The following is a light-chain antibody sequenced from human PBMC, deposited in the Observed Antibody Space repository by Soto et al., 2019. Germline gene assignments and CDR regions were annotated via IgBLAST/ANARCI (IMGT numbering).Light chain of an antibody. Sequence: QSALTQPASVSGSPGQSITISCTGTSSDVGDYKYVSWYQKHPGKAPKALIYEVSNRPSGVSNRFSGSKSGNTASLTISGLQAEDEADYYCSSYTTSNTLAFGPGTKVTVL. V-gene: IGLV2-14*01. CDR1: SSDVGDYKY. J-gene: IGLJ1*01. CDR3: SSYTTSNTLA. CDR2: EVS.